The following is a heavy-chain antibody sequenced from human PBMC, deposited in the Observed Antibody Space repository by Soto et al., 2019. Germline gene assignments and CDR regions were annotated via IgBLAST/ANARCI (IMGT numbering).Heavy chain of an antibody. J-gene: IGHJ6*02. CDR2: ISYDGSNK. Sequence: GGSMTISSAASRFTFRSYGMRWVRKDPGKGLEWAAVISYDGSNKYYADSVKGRCTISRDNSKNTLYRKKNRLKAEDPAVYYCARDNRKFRRPTGPYFGMDVWGQGTTVTVFS. CDR1: RFTFRSYG. CDR3: ARDNRKFRRPTGPYFGMDV. V-gene: IGHV3-30*03.